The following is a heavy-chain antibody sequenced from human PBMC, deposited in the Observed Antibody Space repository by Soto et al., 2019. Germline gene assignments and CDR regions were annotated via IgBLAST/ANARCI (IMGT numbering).Heavy chain of an antibody. CDR1: GGTFSSYA. CDR3: ARGNFRSGSYFILQAFDI. V-gene: IGHV1-69*13. Sequence: SVKVSCKASGGTFSSYAISWVRQAPGQGLEWMGGIIPIFGTANYAQKFQGRVTITADESTSTAYRELSSLRSEDTAVYYCARGNFRSGSYFILQAFDIWGKGTMVTVAS. J-gene: IGHJ3*02. CDR2: IIPIFGTA. D-gene: IGHD1-26*01.